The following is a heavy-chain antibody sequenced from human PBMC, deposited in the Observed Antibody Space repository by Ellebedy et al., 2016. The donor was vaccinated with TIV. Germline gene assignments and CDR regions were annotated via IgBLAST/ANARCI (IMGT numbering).Heavy chain of an antibody. V-gene: IGHV1-18*01. CDR1: GYAFTSYD. CDR3: ARFVDGDYEDY. D-gene: IGHD4-17*01. Sequence: AASVKVSCKASGYAFTSYDINWVRQAPGQGLEWMGWINPNSGNTYSAQKLQGRVTMTTDTSTSTAYMELRSLRSDDTAVYYCARFVDGDYEDYWGQGALVTVSS. J-gene: IGHJ4*02. CDR2: INPNSGNT.